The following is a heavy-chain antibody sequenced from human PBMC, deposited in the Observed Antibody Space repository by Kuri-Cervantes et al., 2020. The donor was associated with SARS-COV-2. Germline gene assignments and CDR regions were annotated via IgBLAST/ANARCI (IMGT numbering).Heavy chain of an antibody. Sequence: SVKVSCKASGGTFSSYAISWVRQAPGQGLEWMGGIIPIFGTANYAQKFQGRVTITVDESTSTAYMELSSLRSEDTAVYYCARAYYYDSSGYYPGDYWGQGTLVTVSS. CDR2: IIPIFGTA. D-gene: IGHD3-22*01. CDR1: GGTFSSYA. V-gene: IGHV1-69*13. J-gene: IGHJ4*02. CDR3: ARAYYYDSSGYYPGDY.